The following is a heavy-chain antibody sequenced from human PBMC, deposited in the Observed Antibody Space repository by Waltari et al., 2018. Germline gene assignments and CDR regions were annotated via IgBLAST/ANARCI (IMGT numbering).Heavy chain of an antibody. CDR3: AKRASGKYFDY. CDR1: GFTLSNYA. J-gene: IGHJ4*02. Sequence: EVQLVESGGGLVQPGGSLRLSCAASGFTLSNYAMSWVRQTPGKGLGWVSAISSSGGTTYYADSVKGRFTISRDNSVNTLYLQMNSLRGEDTAVYYCAKRASGKYFDYWGQGALVTVSS. V-gene: IGHV3-23*04. CDR2: ISSSGGTT.